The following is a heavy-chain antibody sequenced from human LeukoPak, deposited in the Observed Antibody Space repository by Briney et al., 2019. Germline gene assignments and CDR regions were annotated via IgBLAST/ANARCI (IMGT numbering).Heavy chain of an antibody. V-gene: IGHV1-18*01. J-gene: IGHJ5*02. CDR2: ISAYNGNT. Sequence: GASVKVSCKASGYTFTSYGISWVRQAPGQGLEWMGWISAYNGNTNYAQKLQGRVTMTTDTSTSTAYMELRSLRSDDTAVYYCARDFGSGSYYFPVEWFDPWGQGTLVTVSS. D-gene: IGHD3-10*01. CDR3: ARDFGSGSYYFPVEWFDP. CDR1: GYTFTSYG.